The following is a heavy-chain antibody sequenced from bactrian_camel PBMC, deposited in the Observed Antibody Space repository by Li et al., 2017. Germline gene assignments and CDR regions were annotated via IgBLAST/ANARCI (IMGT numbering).Heavy chain of an antibody. D-gene: IGHD2*01. CDR3: ASAMTYFCPTNEFTY. J-gene: IGHJ4*01. V-gene: IGHV3S44*01. Sequence: DVQLVESGGGSVQVGGSLRLSCVVSGLPSSRLCMGWFRQAPGKERERVAQIAADGATVYAASVKGRFTISKDSAKHTLSLQMNNLEHEDTAMYYCASAMTYFCPTNEFTYWGQGTQVTV. CDR1: GLPSSRLC. CDR2: QIAADGAT.